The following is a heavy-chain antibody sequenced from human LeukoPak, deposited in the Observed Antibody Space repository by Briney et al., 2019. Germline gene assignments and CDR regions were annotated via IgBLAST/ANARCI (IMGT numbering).Heavy chain of an antibody. V-gene: IGHV4-34*01. CDR1: GGSFSGYY. Sequence: PSETLSFTCAVYGGSFSGYYWSWIRQPPGKGLEWIGEINHSGSTNYNPSLKSRVTISVDTSKNQFSLKLSSVTAADTAVYYCARARKATPDHWGQGTLVTVSS. CDR3: ARARKATPDH. CDR2: INHSGST. D-gene: IGHD2-15*01. J-gene: IGHJ5*02.